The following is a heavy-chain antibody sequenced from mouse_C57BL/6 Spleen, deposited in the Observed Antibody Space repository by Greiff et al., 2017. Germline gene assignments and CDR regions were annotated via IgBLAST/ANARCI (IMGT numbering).Heavy chain of an antibody. CDR3: ARGGSKTPYYAMDY. J-gene: IGHJ4*01. Sequence: VKLQQPGAELVRPGSSVKLSCKASGYTFTSYWMHWVKQRPIQGLEWIGNIDPSDSETHYNQKFKDKATLTVDKSSSTAYMQLSSLTSEDSAVYYCARGGSKTPYYAMDYWGQGTSVTVSS. CDR1: GYTFTSYW. CDR2: IDPSDSET. D-gene: IGHD1-1*01. V-gene: IGHV1-52*01.